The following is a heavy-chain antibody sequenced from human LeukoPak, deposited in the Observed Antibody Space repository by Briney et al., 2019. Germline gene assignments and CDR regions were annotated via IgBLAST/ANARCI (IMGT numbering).Heavy chain of an antibody. Sequence: GSLRLSCAASGFTFSSYAMSWVRQAPGKGLEWIGYIYYSGSTNYNPSLKSRVTISVDTSKNQFSLKLSSVTAADTAVYYCARSTVYGSGNYGMDVWGQGTTVTVSS. J-gene: IGHJ6*02. CDR2: IYYSGST. V-gene: IGHV4-59*01. D-gene: IGHD3-10*01. CDR1: GFTFSSYA. CDR3: ARSTVYGSGNYGMDV.